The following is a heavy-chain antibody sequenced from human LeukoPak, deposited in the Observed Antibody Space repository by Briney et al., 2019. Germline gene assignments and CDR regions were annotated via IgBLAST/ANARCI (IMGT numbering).Heavy chain of an antibody. D-gene: IGHD3-22*01. J-gene: IGHJ4*02. CDR2: IRSKANSYAT. CDR3: TSGHYYDSTDYYPGDF. V-gene: IGHV3-73*01. CDR1: GFTFSGSA. Sequence: GGSLRLSCAASGFTFSGSAMHWVRQASGKGLEWVGRIRSKANSYATAYAASAKGRFTISRDDSKNTAYLQMNSLKTEDTAVYYCTSGHYYDSTDYYPGDFWGQGTLVTVSS.